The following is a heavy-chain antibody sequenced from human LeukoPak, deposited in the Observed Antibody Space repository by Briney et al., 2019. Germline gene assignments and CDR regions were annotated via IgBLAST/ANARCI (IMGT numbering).Heavy chain of an antibody. D-gene: IGHD6-19*01. V-gene: IGHV1-46*01. CDR2: INPSGGST. CDR1: GYTSTSYY. CDR3: ASGLAVIAVAGTTDY. J-gene: IGHJ4*02. Sequence: GASVKVSCQACGYTSTSYYMHWVRQAPGQGLEWMGIINPSGGSTSYAQKFQGRVTMTRNTSTSTVYMELSSLRSEDTAVYYCASGLAVIAVAGTTDYWGQGTLVTVSS.